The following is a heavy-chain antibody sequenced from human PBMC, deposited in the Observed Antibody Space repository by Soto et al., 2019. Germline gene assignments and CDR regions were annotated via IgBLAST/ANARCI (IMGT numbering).Heavy chain of an antibody. CDR2: ISYDGSNK. Sequence: PWGSLGLCCAASVFTFSSYGMDWVRQAPGKGLEWVAVISYDGSNKYYADSVKGRFTISRDNSKNTLYLQMNSLRAEDTAVYYCAMGPGWIGVATTSFDYWGQGTMVTVSS. V-gene: IGHV3-30*03. CDR1: VFTFSSYG. D-gene: IGHD5-12*01. J-gene: IGHJ4*02. CDR3: AMGPGWIGVATTSFDY.